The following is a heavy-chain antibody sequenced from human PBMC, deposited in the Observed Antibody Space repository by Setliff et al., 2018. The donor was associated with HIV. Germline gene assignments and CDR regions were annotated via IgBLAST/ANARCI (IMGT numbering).Heavy chain of an antibody. V-gene: IGHV4-59*01. Sequence: SETLSLTCTVSGGSMSSYYWSWIRQPPGKGLEWIGYMYYSGSTNYNPSLKSRVTISLDTSKNQFSLKVNSVTAADTAKYFCARGTVSTSYYYYMDVWDKGTTVTVSS. CDR2: MYYSGST. D-gene: IGHD4-4*01. CDR3: ARGTVSTSYYYYMDV. J-gene: IGHJ6*03. CDR1: GGSMSSYY.